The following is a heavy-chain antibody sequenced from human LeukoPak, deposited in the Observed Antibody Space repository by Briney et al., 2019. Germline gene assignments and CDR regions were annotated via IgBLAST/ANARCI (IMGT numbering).Heavy chain of an antibody. CDR2: ISGSGDGT. CDR1: GFTFSSNA. J-gene: IGHJ4*02. CDR3: AKSIINRSYFDS. V-gene: IGHV3-23*01. Sequence: PGGSLRLSCTTSGFTFSSNAMSWVRQAPGKGLEWVSTISGSGDGTYYADSVKGRFTISRDNSKNTLSLQMSSLRAEDTAVYYCAKSIINRSYFDSWGQGTLVTVSS. D-gene: IGHD1-14*01.